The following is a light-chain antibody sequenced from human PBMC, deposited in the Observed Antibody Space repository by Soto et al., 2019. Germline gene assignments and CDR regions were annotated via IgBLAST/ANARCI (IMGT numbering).Light chain of an antibody. Sequence: DIQMTQSPSTLSALVLDRVAIICRASQSISNWLAWYQQKPGTAPKVLIYHASNLQSGVPSRFSGSGSGTEFTLTISSLQPDDFATYYCQKYNSYSFGQGTKVDIK. V-gene: IGKV1-5*02. J-gene: IGKJ1*01. CDR3: QKYNSYS. CDR2: HAS. CDR1: QSISNW.